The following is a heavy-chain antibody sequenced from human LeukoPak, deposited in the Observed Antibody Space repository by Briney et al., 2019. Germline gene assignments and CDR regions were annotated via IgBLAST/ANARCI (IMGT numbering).Heavy chain of an antibody. CDR3: ARRLGVGATNYFDY. J-gene: IGHJ4*02. D-gene: IGHD1-26*01. CDR1: GYTFTSYD. V-gene: IGHV1-8*01. CDR2: MNPNSGST. Sequence: ASVKVSCKASGYTFTSYDINWVRQATGQGLEWMGWMNPNSGSTGYAQKFQGRVTMTTNTSISTAYMELSSLRSEDTAVYYCARRLGVGATNYFDYWGQGTLVTVSS.